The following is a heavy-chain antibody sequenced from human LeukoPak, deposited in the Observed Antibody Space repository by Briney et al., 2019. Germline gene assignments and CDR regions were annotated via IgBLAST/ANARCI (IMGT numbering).Heavy chain of an antibody. V-gene: IGHV1-8*03. Sequence: ASVKVSCKASGYTFTSYDINWVRQATGQGLEWMGWMNPNSGKTGYAQKFQGRATITRNTSISTAYMELSSLRSEDTAVYYCARDTDWESGYWYFDLWGRGTLGTVSS. J-gene: IGHJ2*01. CDR2: MNPNSGKT. CDR3: ARDTDWESGYWYFDL. CDR1: GYTFTSYD. D-gene: IGHD3-9*01.